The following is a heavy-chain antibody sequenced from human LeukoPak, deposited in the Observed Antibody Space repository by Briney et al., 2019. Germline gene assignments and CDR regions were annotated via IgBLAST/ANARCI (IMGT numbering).Heavy chain of an antibody. J-gene: IGHJ4*02. V-gene: IGHV7-4-1*02. D-gene: IGHD3-22*01. CDR2: INTNTGNP. CDR1: GYTFTSYA. Sequence: ASVKVSCKASGYTFTSYAMNWVRQAPGQGLEWMGWINTNTGNPTYAQGFTGRFVFSLDTSVSTAYLQISSLKAEDTAVYYCARGDYYDSSGYYGRHLRSIDYWGQGTLVTVSS. CDR3: ARGDYYDSSGYYGRHLRSIDY.